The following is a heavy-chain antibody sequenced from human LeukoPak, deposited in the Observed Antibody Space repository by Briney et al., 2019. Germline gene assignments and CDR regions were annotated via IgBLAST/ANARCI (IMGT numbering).Heavy chain of an antibody. D-gene: IGHD1-1*01. V-gene: IGHV4-38-2*02. CDR2: IYHSGSP. J-gene: IGHJ4*02. CDR1: GYSISNGYY. CDR3: ARGNWNDVVGYYFDY. Sequence: PSETLSLTCTVSGYSISNGYYWGWIRQPPGKGLEWVGSIYHSGSPYYNPSLKSRVTISVDTSKNHFSLKLSSVTAADTAVYYCARGNWNDVVGYYFDYWGQGTLVTVSS.